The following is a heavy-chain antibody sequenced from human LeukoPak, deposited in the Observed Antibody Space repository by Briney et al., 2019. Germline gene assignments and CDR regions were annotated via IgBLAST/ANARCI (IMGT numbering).Heavy chain of an antibody. CDR3: ARGFPYYYDSSGYVDYYYMDV. D-gene: IGHD3-22*01. CDR2: IYYSGST. Sequence: SETLSLTCTVSGGSISSSSYYWGWIRQPPGKGLEWIGSIYYSGSTYYNPSLKSRVTISVDTSKNQFSLKLSSVTAADTAVYYCARGFPYYYDSSGYVDYYYMDVWGKGTTVTVSS. V-gene: IGHV4-39*07. J-gene: IGHJ6*03. CDR1: GGSISSSSYY.